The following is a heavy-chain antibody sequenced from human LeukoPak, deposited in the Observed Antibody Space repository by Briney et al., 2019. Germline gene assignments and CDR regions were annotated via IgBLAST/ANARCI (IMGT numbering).Heavy chain of an antibody. Sequence: GASVKVSCKASGYTFTSYDINWVRQATGQGLEWMGWMNPNSGNTGYAQKFQGRVTMTRNTSISTAYMEPSSLRSEDTAVYYCARAGGYSYGSPHNWFDPWGQGTLVTVSS. CDR2: MNPNSGNT. CDR1: GYTFTSYD. D-gene: IGHD5-18*01. V-gene: IGHV1-8*01. J-gene: IGHJ5*02. CDR3: ARAGGYSYGSPHNWFDP.